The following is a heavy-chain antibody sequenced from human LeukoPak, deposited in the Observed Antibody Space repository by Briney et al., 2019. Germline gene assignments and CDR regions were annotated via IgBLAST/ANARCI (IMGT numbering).Heavy chain of an antibody. D-gene: IGHD3-22*01. CDR1: GGSISSGSYY. Sequence: SETLSLTCTVSGGSISSGSYYWSWIRQPAGKGLEWIGRIYTSGSTNYNPSLKSRVTILVDTSKNQFSLKLSSVTAADTAVYYCARETRNYYDSSGYYLVDHWGQGTLVTVSS. CDR2: IYTSGST. V-gene: IGHV4-61*02. J-gene: IGHJ4*02. CDR3: ARETRNYYDSSGYYLVDH.